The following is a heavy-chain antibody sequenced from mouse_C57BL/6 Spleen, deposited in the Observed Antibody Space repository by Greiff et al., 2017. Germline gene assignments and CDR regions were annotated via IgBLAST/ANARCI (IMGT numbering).Heavy chain of an antibody. V-gene: IGHV5-9-1*02. CDR2: ISSGGDYT. CDR1: GFTFSSYA. J-gene: IGHJ2*01. CDR3: TRGYYGSFDY. D-gene: IGHD1-1*01. Sequence: EVMLVESGEGLVKPGGSLKLSCAASGFTFSSYAMSWVRQTPEKRLEWVAYISSGGDYTYYADTVKGRVTISRDNARNTLYLQMSSLKSEDTAMYYCTRGYYGSFDYWGQGTTLTVSS.